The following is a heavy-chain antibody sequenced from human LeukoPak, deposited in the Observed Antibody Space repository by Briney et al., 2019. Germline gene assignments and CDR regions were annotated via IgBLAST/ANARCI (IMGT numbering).Heavy chain of an antibody. CDR2: IYSGGST. V-gene: IGHV3-53*01. CDR3: AREIYCSASSCTGGVFDI. D-gene: IGHD2-15*01. J-gene: IGHJ3*02. CDR1: GFTVSSNY. Sequence: PGGSLRLSRADSGFTVSSNYMRWVRQAPGKGLEWVSVIYSGGSTYYADSVKGRFSISRDNSKNTLYLQMNSLRVEDTAVYYCAREIYCSASSCTGGVFDIWGQGTMVTVSS.